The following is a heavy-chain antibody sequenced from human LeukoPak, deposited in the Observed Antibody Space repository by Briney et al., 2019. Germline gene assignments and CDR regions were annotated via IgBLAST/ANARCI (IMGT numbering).Heavy chain of an antibody. D-gene: IGHD2-2*01. J-gene: IGHJ4*02. CDR3: ARGYCSTTSCQYYFDY. V-gene: IGHV1-3*01. Sequence: ASVKVSCKASGYTFTNYALHWVRQAPGQRVEWMGWINAGNGDTKYSQKFQGRVTITRDTSASTAYMELSSLRSEDTAVYHCARGYCSTTSCQYYFDYRGQGTLVTVSS. CDR1: GYTFTNYA. CDR2: INAGNGDT.